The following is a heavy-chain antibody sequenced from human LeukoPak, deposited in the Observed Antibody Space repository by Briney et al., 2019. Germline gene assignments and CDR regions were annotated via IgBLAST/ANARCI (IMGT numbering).Heavy chain of an antibody. CDR2: ISSSSSYI. J-gene: IGHJ6*03. V-gene: IGHV3-21*01. CDR1: GFTFSSYS. CDR3: ARARRATAPYYYYMDV. D-gene: IGHD5-12*01. Sequence: GGSLRLSCAASGFTFSSYSMNWVRQAPGKGLEWVSSISSSSSYIYYADSVKGRFTISRDNAKNSLYLQMNSLRAEDTAVYYCARARRATAPYYYYMDVWGKGTTVTVSS.